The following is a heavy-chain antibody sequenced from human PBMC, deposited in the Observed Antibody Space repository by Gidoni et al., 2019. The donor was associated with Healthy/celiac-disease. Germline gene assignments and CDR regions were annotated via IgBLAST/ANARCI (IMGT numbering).Heavy chain of an antibody. J-gene: IGHJ3*02. Sequence: QVQLQESVPGLVKPSQTLSLTCTVSGGSISSGSYYWSWIRQPAGKGLEWIGRIYTSGSTNYNPSLKSRVTISVDTSKNQCSLKLSSVTAADTAVYYCARASTGLGWAVAFDIWGQGTMVTVSS. CDR2: IYTSGST. CDR3: ARASTGLGWAVAFDI. CDR1: GGSISSGSYY. D-gene: IGHD3-9*01. V-gene: IGHV4-61*02.